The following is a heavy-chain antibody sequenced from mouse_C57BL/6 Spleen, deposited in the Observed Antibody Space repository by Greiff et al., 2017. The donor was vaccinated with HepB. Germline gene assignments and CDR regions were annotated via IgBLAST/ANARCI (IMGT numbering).Heavy chain of an antibody. V-gene: IGHV1-42*01. J-gene: IGHJ4*01. CDR2: INPSTGGT. D-gene: IGHD2-12*01. CDR1: GYSFTGYY. Sequence: EVQLQQSGPELVKPGASVKIPCKASGYSFTGYYMNWVKQSPEKSLEWIGEINPSTGGTTYNQKFKAKATLTVDKSSSTAYMQLKSLTSEDSAVYYCARRDRLSSTSMDYWGQGTSVTVSS. CDR3: ARRDRLSSTSMDY.